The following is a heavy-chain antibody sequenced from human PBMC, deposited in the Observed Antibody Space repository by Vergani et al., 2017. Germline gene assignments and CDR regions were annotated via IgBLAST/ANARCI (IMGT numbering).Heavy chain of an antibody. Sequence: QVQLVESGGGVVQPGRSLRLSCAASGFTFSSYGMHWVRQAPGKGLEWGAVISYDGSNKYYADSVKGRFTISRDNSKNTLYLQMNSLRAEDTAVYYCAKVLFERGAGLNWFDPWGQGTLVTVSS. CDR3: AKVLFERGAGLNWFDP. CDR1: GFTFSSYG. D-gene: IGHD6-13*01. J-gene: IGHJ5*02. CDR2: ISYDGSNK. V-gene: IGHV3-30*18.